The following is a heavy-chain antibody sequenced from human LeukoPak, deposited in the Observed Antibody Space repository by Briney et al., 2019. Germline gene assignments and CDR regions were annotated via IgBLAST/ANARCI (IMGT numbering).Heavy chain of an antibody. CDR1: GFTFNSYA. Sequence: GGSLRLSCAASGFTFNSYAMTWVRQGAGRGLEWVSTISGTSGATNYADSVEGRFSISRDDSKNILYLQMTNMRVEDTAVYFCARVQPDNNDEYNWFDPWGQGTQVTVSS. D-gene: IGHD1-1*01. CDR3: ARVQPDNNDEYNWFDP. CDR2: ISGTSGAT. J-gene: IGHJ5*02. V-gene: IGHV3-23*01.